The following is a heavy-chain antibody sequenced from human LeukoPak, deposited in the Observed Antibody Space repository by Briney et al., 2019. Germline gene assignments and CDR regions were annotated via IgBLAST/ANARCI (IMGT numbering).Heavy chain of an antibody. CDR3: ARDRAHFDWSLMRDYYYGMDV. CDR1: GFSLRGYA. D-gene: IGHD3-9*01. J-gene: IGHJ6*02. Sequence: GGSLRLSCVASGFSLRGYAMHWVRQAPGKGGLEWVTMISYDGRDQYYADSVKGRFTISRDNAKNSLYLQMNSLRAEDTAVYYCARDRAHFDWSLMRDYYYGMDVWGQGTTVTVSS. V-gene: IGHV3-30-3*01. CDR2: ISYDGRDQ.